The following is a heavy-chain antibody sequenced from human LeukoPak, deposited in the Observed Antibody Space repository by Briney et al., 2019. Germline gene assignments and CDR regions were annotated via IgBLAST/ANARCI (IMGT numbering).Heavy chain of an antibody. CDR1: GFTFDDYG. J-gene: IGHJ4*02. CDR2: ISSSGSTI. CDR3: ARDLTGGSGWYERYFDY. V-gene: IGHV3-48*04. Sequence: PPGGSLRLSCAASGFTFDDYGMNWVRQAPGKGLEWVSYISSSGSTIYYADSVKGRFTISRDNAKNSLYLQMNSLRAEDTAVYYCARDLTGGSGWYERYFDYWGQGTLVTVSS. D-gene: IGHD6-19*01.